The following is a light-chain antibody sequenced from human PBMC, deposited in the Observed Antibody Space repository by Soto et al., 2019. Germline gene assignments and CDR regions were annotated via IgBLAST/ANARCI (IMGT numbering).Light chain of an antibody. Sequence: EIEMTQSPATLSVSPGERATLSCRASQSVSSNLAWYQQKPGQAPRLLIYGASTRATGIPARFSGSGSGTEFTLTISSLQSEDFAVYYCQQCNYWPLFGQGTKVEIK. CDR1: QSVSSN. J-gene: IGKJ1*01. CDR3: QQCNYWPL. V-gene: IGKV3-15*01. CDR2: GAS.